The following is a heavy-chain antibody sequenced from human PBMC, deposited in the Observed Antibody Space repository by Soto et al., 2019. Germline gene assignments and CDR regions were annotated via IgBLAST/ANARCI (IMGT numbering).Heavy chain of an antibody. CDR3: ARLEYYYGSGSPSPNDY. CDR1: GGSISSGDYY. J-gene: IGHJ4*02. CDR2: IYYSGST. D-gene: IGHD3-10*01. Sequence: QVQLQESGPGLVKPSQTLSLTCTVSGGSISSGDYYWSWIRQPPGKGLEWIGYIYYSGSTYYNPSLKGRVTISVDTSKNQFSLKLSSVTAADTAVYYCARLEYYYGSGSPSPNDYWGQGTLVTVSS. V-gene: IGHV4-30-4*01.